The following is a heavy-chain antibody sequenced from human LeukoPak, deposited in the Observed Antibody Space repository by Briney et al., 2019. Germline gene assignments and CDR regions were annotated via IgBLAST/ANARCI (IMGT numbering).Heavy chain of an antibody. D-gene: IGHD1-1*01. CDR3: ARQPNWNDLGMFDP. V-gene: IGHV3-23*01. CDR2: ITGTGSTT. Sequence: GGSLRLSCSASGFSFSTYAMSWVRQAPGKGLNGVSRITGTGSTTQYAESVKGRFTISRDNSRNTLYLQMNSLRVEDTAVYYCARQPNWNDLGMFDPWGQGTLVTVSS. J-gene: IGHJ5*02. CDR1: GFSFSTYA.